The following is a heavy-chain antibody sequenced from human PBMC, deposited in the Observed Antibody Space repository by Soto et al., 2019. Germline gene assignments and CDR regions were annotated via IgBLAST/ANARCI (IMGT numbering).Heavy chain of an antibody. CDR2: IKSKTDGGTT. D-gene: IGHD6-19*01. V-gene: IGHV3-15*07. CDR3: TTDLSWLALNPNPVYFDY. J-gene: IGHJ4*02. CDR1: GFTFSNAW. Sequence: GGSLRLSCAASGFTFSNAWMNWVRQAPGKGLEWVGRIKSKTDGGTTDYAAPVKGRFTIARDDSKNTLYLQMNSLKTEDTAVYYCTTDLSWLALNPNPVYFDYWGQGTLVTVSS.